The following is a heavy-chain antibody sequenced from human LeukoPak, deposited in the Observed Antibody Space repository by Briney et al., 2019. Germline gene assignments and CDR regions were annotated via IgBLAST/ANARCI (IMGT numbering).Heavy chain of an antibody. CDR2: MNPNSGNT. J-gene: IGHJ4*02. D-gene: IGHD4-11*01. V-gene: IGHV1-8*01. CDR3: ARAPAKRRSNYSYYFDY. CDR1: GYTFTSYD. Sequence: ASVTVSCTASGYTFTSYDINWVRQAPGQGLEWMGWMNPNSGNTGYAQKFQGRVTMTRNTSISTAYMELSSLRSEDTAVYYCARAPAKRRSNYSYYFDYWGQGTLVTVSS.